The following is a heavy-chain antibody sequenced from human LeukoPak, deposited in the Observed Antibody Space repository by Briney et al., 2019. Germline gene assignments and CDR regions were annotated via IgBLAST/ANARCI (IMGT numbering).Heavy chain of an antibody. J-gene: IGHJ4*02. Sequence: GGSLRVSCAASGFTFNSYWMSWVRQAPGKVLEWVANIKEDGSEKYYVDSVKGRFTISRDNAKNSLYLQMNSLRAEDTAMYYCARDYGGNSVYWGQGTLVTVSS. D-gene: IGHD4-23*01. CDR1: GFTFNSYW. CDR3: ARDYGGNSVY. CDR2: IKEDGSEK. V-gene: IGHV3-7*01.